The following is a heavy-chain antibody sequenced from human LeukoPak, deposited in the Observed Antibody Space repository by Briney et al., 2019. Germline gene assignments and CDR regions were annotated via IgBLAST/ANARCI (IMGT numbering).Heavy chain of an antibody. J-gene: IGHJ6*03. V-gene: IGHV3-53*01. D-gene: IGHD6-19*01. Sequence: GGSLRLSCAASGFTVSSNYMSWVRQAPGKGLEWVSVIYSGGSTYYADSVKGRLTISRDNSKNTLYLQMNSLRAEGTAVYYCARDGSGWYRRYYYYMDVWGKGTTVTVSS. CDR1: GFTVSSNY. CDR3: ARDGSGWYRRYYYYMDV. CDR2: IYSGGST.